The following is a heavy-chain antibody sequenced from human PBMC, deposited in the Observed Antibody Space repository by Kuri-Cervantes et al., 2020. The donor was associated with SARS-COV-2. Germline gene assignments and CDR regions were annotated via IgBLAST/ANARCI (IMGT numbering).Heavy chain of an antibody. D-gene: IGHD1-7*01. CDR3: ARGGITGTTGNWYFDL. J-gene: IGHJ2*01. CDR1: GCTFTGYY. V-gene: IGHV1-2*04. CDR2: INPNSGGT. Sequence: ASVNVSCKASGCTFTGYYMHWVGQAPGQGLEWMGWINPNSGGTNYEQKFQGWVTMTSDTSISTAYMELSRLRSDDTAVYYRARGGITGTTGNWYFDLWGRGTLVTVSS.